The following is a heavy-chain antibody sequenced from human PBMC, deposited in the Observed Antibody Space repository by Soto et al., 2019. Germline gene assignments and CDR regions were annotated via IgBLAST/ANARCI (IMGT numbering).Heavy chain of an antibody. J-gene: IGHJ4*02. V-gene: IGHV3-21*01. D-gene: IGHD3-9*01. CDR2: ISSSSSYI. Sequence: GGSLRLSCAASGFTFSSYSMNWVRQAPGKGLEWVSSISSSSSYIYYADSVKGRFTISRDNAKNSLYLQMNSLRAEDTAVYYCARDRQAVILTGYIYYWGQGTLVTVSS. CDR3: ARDRQAVILTGYIYY. CDR1: GFTFSSYS.